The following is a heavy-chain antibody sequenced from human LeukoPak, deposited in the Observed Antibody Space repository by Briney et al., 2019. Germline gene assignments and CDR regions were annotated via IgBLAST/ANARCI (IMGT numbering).Heavy chain of an antibody. J-gene: IGHJ4*02. D-gene: IGHD5-12*01. CDR2: IYSSGSA. CDR3: ARMGGYSGYGTH. Sequence: SETLSLTCTVSGGSISSYYWSWIRQSPGKGLEWIGYIYSSGSANYNPSLKSRVTMSVDTSKNQFSLKLSSVTAADTAVYYCARMGGYSGYGTHWGQGTLVTVSS. CDR1: GGSISSYY. V-gene: IGHV4-59*08.